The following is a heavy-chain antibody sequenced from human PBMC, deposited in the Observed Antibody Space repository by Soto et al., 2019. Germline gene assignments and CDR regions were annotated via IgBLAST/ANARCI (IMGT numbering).Heavy chain of an antibody. D-gene: IGHD2-15*01. Sequence: SETLSLTCTVSCGSITTGGYYWSWIRQLPGKGLEWIGHRYYSESTYYNPSLKGRVSISLDTSKNQFSLKLSFVTAADTAMYYCARTKCSGGSCYSWSLDYWGQGTPVTVSS. CDR2: RYYSEST. V-gene: IGHV4-31*03. CDR3: ARTKCSGGSCYSWSLDY. CDR1: CGSITTGGYY. J-gene: IGHJ4*02.